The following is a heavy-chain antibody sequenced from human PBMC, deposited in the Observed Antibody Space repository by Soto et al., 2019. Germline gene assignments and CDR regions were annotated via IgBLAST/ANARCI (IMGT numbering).Heavy chain of an antibody. V-gene: IGHV3-48*03. J-gene: IGHJ4*02. CDR1: GFTLRSYE. CDR2: ISISGSTI. CDR3: ARGDY. Sequence: VGSLMRSCGACGFTLRSYEMNWVRQAPGKWLEWISYISISGSTIYYADSVKVRFTISRDNAKNSLYLQMKSLRAEDTDAYYCARGDYWGQGTLVTVTS.